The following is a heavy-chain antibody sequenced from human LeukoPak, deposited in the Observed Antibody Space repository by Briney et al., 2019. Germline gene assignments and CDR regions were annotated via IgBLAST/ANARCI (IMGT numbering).Heavy chain of an antibody. CDR1: GFTFSSYA. J-gene: IGHJ4*02. Sequence: GRSLRLSCAASGFTFSSYAMHWVRQAPGKGLEWVAVISYDGSNKYYADSVKGRFTISRDNSKNTLYLQMNSLRAEDTAVYYCARELRYSGSWYFDYWGQGTLVTVSS. V-gene: IGHV3-30*04. CDR3: ARELRYSGSWYFDY. D-gene: IGHD6-13*01. CDR2: ISYDGSNK.